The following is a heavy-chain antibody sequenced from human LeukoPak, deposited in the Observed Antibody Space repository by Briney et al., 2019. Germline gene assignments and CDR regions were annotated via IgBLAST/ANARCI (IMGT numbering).Heavy chain of an antibody. Sequence: PSETLSLTCAVYGGSFSGYYWSWIRQPPGKGLEWIGEINHSGSTNYNPSLKSRVTISVDTSKNQFSLKLSSVTAADTAVYYCARGHSDDIVVVPAAMGYYYYYYGMDVWGQGTTVTVSS. CDR2: INHSGST. D-gene: IGHD2-2*01. CDR1: GGSFSGYY. CDR3: ARGHSDDIVVVPAAMGYYYYYYGMDV. J-gene: IGHJ6*02. V-gene: IGHV4-34*01.